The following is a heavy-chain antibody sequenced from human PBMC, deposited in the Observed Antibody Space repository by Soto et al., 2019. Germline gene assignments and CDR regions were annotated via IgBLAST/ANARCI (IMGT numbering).Heavy chain of an antibody. J-gene: IGHJ4*02. CDR3: ASSSVRFLEWFPPRLDY. Sequence: PGGSLRRSCSASGFTFSSYGMHWVRQAPGKGLEWVAVIWYDGSNKYYADSVKGRFTISRDNSKNTLYLQMNSLRAEDTAVYYYASSSVRFLEWFPPRLDYWGQGTLVTV. V-gene: IGHV3-33*01. CDR2: IWYDGSNK. D-gene: IGHD3-3*01. CDR1: GFTFSSYG.